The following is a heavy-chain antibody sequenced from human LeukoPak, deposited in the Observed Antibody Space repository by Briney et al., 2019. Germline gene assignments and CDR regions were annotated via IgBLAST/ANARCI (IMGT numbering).Heavy chain of an antibody. CDR1: GFTFSDYY. V-gene: IGHV3-11*06. CDR2: ISSSSSYT. CDR3: ARALIVGATPFDY. Sequence: PGGSLRRSCAASGFTFSDYYMSWIRQAPGKGLEWVSYISSSSSYTNYADSVKGRFTISRDNAKNSLYLQMNSLRAEDTAVYYCARALIVGATPFDYWGQGTLVTVSS. D-gene: IGHD1-26*01. J-gene: IGHJ4*02.